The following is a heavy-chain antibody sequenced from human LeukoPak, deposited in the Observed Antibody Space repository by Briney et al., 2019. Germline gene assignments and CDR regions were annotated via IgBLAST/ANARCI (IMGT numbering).Heavy chain of an antibody. CDR2: ISNNGGYT. CDR3: AKQLGYRSDGSCYFPY. Sequence: PGGSLRLSCAASGFTFSSSAMSWVRRAPGKGLEWVSAISNNGGYTYYADSVQGRFTISRDNSKSTLCLQMNSLRAEDTAVYYCAKQLGYRSDGSCYFPYWGQGTLVTVSS. V-gene: IGHV3-23*01. CDR1: GFTFSSSA. D-gene: IGHD2-15*01. J-gene: IGHJ4*02.